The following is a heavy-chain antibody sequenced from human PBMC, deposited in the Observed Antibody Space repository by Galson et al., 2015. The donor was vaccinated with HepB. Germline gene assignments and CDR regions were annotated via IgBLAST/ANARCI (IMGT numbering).Heavy chain of an antibody. CDR2: INPSGGST. CDR1: GYTFTSYY. CDR3: ARDGGFSDGITMVRGVIITPHFDY. Sequence: SVKVSCKASGYTFTSYYMHWVRQAPGQGLEWMGIINPSGGSTSYAQKFQGRVTMTRDTSTSTVYMELSSLRSEDTAVYYCARDGGFSDGITMVRGVIITPHFDYWGQGTLVTVSS. J-gene: IGHJ4*02. D-gene: IGHD3-10*01. V-gene: IGHV1-46*01.